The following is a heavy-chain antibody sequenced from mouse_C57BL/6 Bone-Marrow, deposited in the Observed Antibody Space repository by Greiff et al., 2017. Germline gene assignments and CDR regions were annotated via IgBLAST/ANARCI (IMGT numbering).Heavy chain of an antibody. D-gene: IGHD1-1*01. J-gene: IGHJ4*01. V-gene: IGHV1-69*01. Sequence: VQLQQPGAELVMPGASVKLSCKASGYTFTSYWMHWVKQRPGQGLEWIGEIDPSDSYTNYNQKFKGKSTLTVDKSSSTAYMQLSSLTSEDSAVYYCARRLLLRPAMDYWGQGTSVTVSS. CDR1: GYTFTSYW. CDR3: ARRLLLRPAMDY. CDR2: IDPSDSYT.